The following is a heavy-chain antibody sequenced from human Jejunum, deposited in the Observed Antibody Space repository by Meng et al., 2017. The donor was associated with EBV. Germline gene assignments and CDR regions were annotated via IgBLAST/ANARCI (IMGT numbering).Heavy chain of an antibody. J-gene: IGHJ4*02. CDR2: INQSGST. D-gene: IGHD2-15*01. CDR3: ARDHCSGSSGDTCYHQE. Sequence: QVLLQQWGAGLLKPSETLSLTCAVSGESFSDHFWSWIRQPPGKGLEWIGDINQSGSTTYDPSLKNRVTISLDTSKNQFSLKLTSVTAADTAIYYCARDHCSGSSGDTCYHQEWGQGTLVTVSS. V-gene: IGHV4-34*01. CDR1: GESFSDHF.